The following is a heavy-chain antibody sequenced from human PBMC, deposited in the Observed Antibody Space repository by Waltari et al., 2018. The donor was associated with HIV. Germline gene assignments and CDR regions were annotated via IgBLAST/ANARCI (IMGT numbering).Heavy chain of an antibody. CDR2: IYFGGDT. Sequence: QLQMQESGPGLVQPSETLSHTCCVSVGSLSTSDLSWGWLRPSPGKGLEWIGKIYFGGDTYYNPSLQSRVAISVDTSKNQFSLRLNSVTAADTAVYFCARHLRGHGFLANLYYFDFWGQGALVTVSS. D-gene: IGHD3-3*01. J-gene: IGHJ4*02. V-gene: IGHV4-39*01. CDR3: ARHLRGHGFLANLYYFDF. CDR1: VGSLSTSDLS.